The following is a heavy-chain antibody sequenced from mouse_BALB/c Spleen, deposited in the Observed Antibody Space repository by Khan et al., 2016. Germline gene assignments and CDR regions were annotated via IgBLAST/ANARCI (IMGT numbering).Heavy chain of an antibody. D-gene: IGHD1-2*01. Sequence: EVQLVESGGGLVLPGGSLKLSCAASGFDFSRYWMSWVRQAPGKGLEWIGEINLDSSTINYTPSLKGKFIISRDNAKNTLYLQMSKVRSEDTALYYCARPGYYGYLAYWGDGTLVTVSA. CDR3: ARPGYYGYLAY. CDR1: GFDFSRYW. J-gene: IGHJ3*01. CDR2: INLDSSTI. V-gene: IGHV4-1*02.